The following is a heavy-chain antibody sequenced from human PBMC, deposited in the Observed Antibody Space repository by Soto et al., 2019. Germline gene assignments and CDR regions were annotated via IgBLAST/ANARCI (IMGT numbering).Heavy chain of an antibody. CDR3: GSNGYSRGWFHYYYGMDV. V-gene: IGHV1-8*01. J-gene: IGHJ6*02. CDR1: GYTFTSYD. Sequence: ASVKVSCKASGYTFTSYDINWVRQATGQGLEWMGWMNPNSGNTGYAQKFQGRVTMTRNTSISTAYMELSSLRSEDPAVYYWGSNGYSRGWFHYYYGMDVWGQGPTATVSS. CDR2: MNPNSGNT. D-gene: IGHD6-19*01.